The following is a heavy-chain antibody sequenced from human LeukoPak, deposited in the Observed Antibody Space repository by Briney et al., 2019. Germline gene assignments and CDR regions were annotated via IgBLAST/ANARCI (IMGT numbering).Heavy chain of an antibody. D-gene: IGHD2-15*01. Sequence: PGGCLRLSCAASGFTFTTYAMSWVRQTPGKGLEWVSTFSGSVDTTYHADSVKGRFTISRDNSKNTVYLQMNSLRAEDTAVYYCAKAAAGTCSGARCYYFDSWGQGTPVTVSS. CDR2: FSGSVDTT. V-gene: IGHV3-23*01. CDR3: AKAAAGTCSGARCYYFDS. CDR1: GFTFTTYA. J-gene: IGHJ4*02.